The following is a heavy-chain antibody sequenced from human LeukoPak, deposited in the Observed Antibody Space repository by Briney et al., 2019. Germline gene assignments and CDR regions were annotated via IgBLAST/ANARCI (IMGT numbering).Heavy chain of an antibody. D-gene: IGHD1-14*01. V-gene: IGHV3-30-3*01. CDR2: ISYDGTNK. J-gene: IGHJ4*02. CDR1: GFTISSYT. Sequence: GGSLRLSCSASGFTISSYTLHWVRQAPGKGLEWVALISYDGTNKYYADSVKGRFTISRDNSKNTLYLQMNSLKSEDTAVYYCGTVFDHWGPGILVTVSS. CDR3: GTVFDH.